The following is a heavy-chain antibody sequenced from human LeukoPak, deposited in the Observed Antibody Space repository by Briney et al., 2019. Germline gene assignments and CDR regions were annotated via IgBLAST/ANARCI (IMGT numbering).Heavy chain of an antibody. V-gene: IGHV6-1*01. D-gene: IGHD6-13*01. CDR1: GDSASINSAA. CDR3: ARESAGYSSSWTEIVDY. Sequence: SQTLSLTFAISGDSASINSAAWNWIRQSPSRGLEWLGRTYYRSKWYNDYAVSVKSLITINPDTSKNQFSLQLNSVTPEDTAVYYCARESAGYSSSWTEIVDYWGQGTLVTVSS. CDR2: TYYRSKWYN. J-gene: IGHJ4*02.